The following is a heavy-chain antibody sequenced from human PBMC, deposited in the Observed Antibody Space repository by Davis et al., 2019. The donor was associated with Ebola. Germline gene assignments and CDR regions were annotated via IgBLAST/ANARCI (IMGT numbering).Heavy chain of an antibody. CDR3: AKQRGVGAIDYDY. V-gene: IGHV3-23*01. D-gene: IGHD1-26*01. CDR2: ISSGGGAP. Sequence: GESLKISCAASGFTFSTYAMGWVRQAPGKGLEWVSDISSGGGAPYYADSVKGRFTTFRDNHKNTLYLQMNSLRADDTAVYYCAKQRGVGAIDYDYWGRGTVVTVSS. CDR1: GFTFSTYA. J-gene: IGHJ4*02.